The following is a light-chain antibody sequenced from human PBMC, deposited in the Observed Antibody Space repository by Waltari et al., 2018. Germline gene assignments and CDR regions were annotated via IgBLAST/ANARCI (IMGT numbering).Light chain of an antibody. Sequence: DIQMTQSPSSLSASVGDRVPITCRASQSISTYLNWYQQRPGKAPKLLIYAASSLQSGVPSRFSGSGSGTDFTLTISSLQPEDFATFYCQQSYSIPYTFGQGTNLEIK. CDR2: AAS. CDR3: QQSYSIPYT. V-gene: IGKV1-39*01. CDR1: QSISTY. J-gene: IGKJ2*01.